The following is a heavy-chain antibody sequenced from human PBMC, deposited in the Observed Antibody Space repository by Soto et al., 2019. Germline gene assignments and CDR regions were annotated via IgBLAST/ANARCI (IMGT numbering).Heavy chain of an antibody. D-gene: IGHD5-18*01. CDR2: INAGNGNT. Sequence: ASVKVSCKASGYTFTSYAIHWVRQAPGQRLEWMGWINAGNGNTKYSQKFQGRVTITRDTSASTAYMELSSLRSEDTAVYYCARGYSYGYVWFDPWGQGTLVTVSS. CDR3: ARGYSYGYVWFDP. CDR1: GYTFTSYA. J-gene: IGHJ5*02. V-gene: IGHV1-3*01.